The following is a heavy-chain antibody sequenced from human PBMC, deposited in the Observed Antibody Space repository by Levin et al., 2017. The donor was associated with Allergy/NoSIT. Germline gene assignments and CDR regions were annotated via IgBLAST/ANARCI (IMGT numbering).Heavy chain of an antibody. J-gene: IGHJ4*02. D-gene: IGHD6-19*01. Sequence: SQTLSLTCTVSGGSISSGDYYWSWIRQPPGKGLEWIGYIYDSESTYYNPSLKSRVTISVDTSKNQLSLKLSSVTAADTAVYYCASRAVTGTRTFDYWGQGTLVTVSS. CDR3: ASRAVTGTRTFDY. CDR1: GGSISSGDYY. CDR2: IYDSEST. V-gene: IGHV4-30-4*01.